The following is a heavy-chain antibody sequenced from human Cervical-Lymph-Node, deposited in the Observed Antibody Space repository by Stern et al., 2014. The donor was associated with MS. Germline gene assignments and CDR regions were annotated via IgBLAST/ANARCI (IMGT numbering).Heavy chain of an antibody. V-gene: IGHV1-2*02. J-gene: IGHJ4*02. Sequence: VQLVESGTEVKKPGASVKVSCKPSGYNFIEYYIHWLRQAPGQGLEWMGWVNPNNGDTNYAQKFRGRIAMTSDTSINTTYLELNRLTSGDTGIYYCARVRDYWGQGTLVTVSS. CDR1: GYNFIEYY. CDR3: ARVRDY. CDR2: VNPNNGDT.